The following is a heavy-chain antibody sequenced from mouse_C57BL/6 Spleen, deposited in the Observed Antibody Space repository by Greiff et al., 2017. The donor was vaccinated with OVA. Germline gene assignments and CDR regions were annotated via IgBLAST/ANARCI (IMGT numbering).Heavy chain of an antibody. D-gene: IGHD3-2*02. J-gene: IGHJ4*01. CDR3: ARQNSSGYGAMDY. Sequence: QVQLQQPGAELVKPGASVKLSCKASGYTFISYWMHWVKQRPGQGLEWIGMIHPNSGSTNYNEKFKSKATLTVDKSSSTAYMQLSSLTSEDSAVYYCARQNSSGYGAMDYWGHGTSVTVSS. CDR1: GYTFISYW. CDR2: IHPNSGST. V-gene: IGHV1-64*01.